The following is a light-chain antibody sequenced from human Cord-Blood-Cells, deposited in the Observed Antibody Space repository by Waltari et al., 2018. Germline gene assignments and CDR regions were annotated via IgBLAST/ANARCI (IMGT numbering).Light chain of an antibody. CDR1: SSDVGSYNL. CDR3: CSYAGSSTLV. CDR2: EVS. V-gene: IGLV2-23*02. J-gene: IGLJ2*01. Sequence: QSALTQPASVSGSPGQSITISCTGTSSDVGSYNLSSLYQQHPGKAPKLMIYEVSKRPSGVSNRFSGSKSGNTASLTISGLQAEDEADYYCCSYAGSSTLVFGGGTKLTVL.